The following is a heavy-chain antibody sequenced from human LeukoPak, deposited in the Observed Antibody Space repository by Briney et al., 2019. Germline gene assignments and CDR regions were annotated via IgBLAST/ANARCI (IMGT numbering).Heavy chain of an antibody. V-gene: IGHV3-7*01. J-gene: IGHJ4*02. CDR1: GFKFNDYW. CDR3: SRERSGAYERWRDY. CDR2: INQVTSVK. D-gene: IGHD6-19*01. Sequence: GGSLRLSCAASGFKFNDYWMTWVRQAPGKGLEWVAHINQVTSVKNYVDSVNGRFTISRDNAKSSVYLQIDSLGPDDTAVYYWSRERSGAYERWRDYWGQGTLVTVSS.